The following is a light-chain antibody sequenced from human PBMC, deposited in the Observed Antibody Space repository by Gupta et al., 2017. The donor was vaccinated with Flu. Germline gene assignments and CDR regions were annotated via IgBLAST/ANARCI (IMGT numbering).Light chain of an antibody. V-gene: IGLV2-11*01. CDR1: SSDVGSYNF. CDR3: CSFAGSYTYV. J-gene: IGLJ1*01. Sequence: SITISCTGISSDVGSYNFVSWYQQPPGKAPKLMIYEVSKRPSGVPNRFSGSKSGNTASLTISGLQAEDEADYYCCSFAGSYTYVFGAGTKVTVL. CDR2: EVS.